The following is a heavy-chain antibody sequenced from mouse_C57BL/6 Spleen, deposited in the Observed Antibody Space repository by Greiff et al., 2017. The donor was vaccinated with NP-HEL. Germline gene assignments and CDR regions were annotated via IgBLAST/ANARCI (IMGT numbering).Heavy chain of an antibody. CDR3: ARGNYYGSSYPFAY. CDR2: IYPGSGNT. CDR1: GYTFTDYY. J-gene: IGHJ3*01. V-gene: IGHV1-76*01. D-gene: IGHD1-1*01. Sequence: QVQLQQSGAELVRPGASVKLSCKASGYTFTDYYINWVKQRPGQGLEWIARIYPGSGNTYYNEKFKGKATLTAEKSSSTAYMQLSSLTSEDSAVYFCARGNYYGSSYPFAYWGQGTLVTVSA.